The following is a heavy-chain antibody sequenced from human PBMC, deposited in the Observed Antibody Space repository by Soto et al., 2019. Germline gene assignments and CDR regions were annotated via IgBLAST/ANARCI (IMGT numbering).Heavy chain of an antibody. D-gene: IGHD3-10*01. CDR3: AEDNGNYGSGSFSH. V-gene: IGHV3-23*01. J-gene: IGHJ4*02. Sequence: EVQLLESGGGLVQPGGSLRLSCAASGFTFGSYAMSWVRQAPGKGLEWVSLISGTGDSSEYANSVKGRFTISRDYSKTTVFLQMSSLRAEDTAVYFCAEDNGNYGSGSFSHWGQGTLVTVSS. CDR2: ISGTGDSS. CDR1: GFTFGSYA.